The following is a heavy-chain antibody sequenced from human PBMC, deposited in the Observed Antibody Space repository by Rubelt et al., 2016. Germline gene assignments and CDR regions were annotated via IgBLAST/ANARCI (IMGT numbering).Heavy chain of an antibody. CDR3: VSGGLQCGYNCYWNFFDY. CDR1: EFIFSTHD. D-gene: IGHD2-21*01. J-gene: IGHJ4*02. V-gene: IGHV3-13*01. Sequence: GGSLRLPCAASEFIFSTHDMHWVRQTTGKRLEWVSRIGPAGDAHYEDSVTGRVTISREFSKNPLSLQVNDLRAEHTAVYYCVSGGLQCGYNCYWNFFDYWGQGALVTVSS. CDR2: IGPAGDA.